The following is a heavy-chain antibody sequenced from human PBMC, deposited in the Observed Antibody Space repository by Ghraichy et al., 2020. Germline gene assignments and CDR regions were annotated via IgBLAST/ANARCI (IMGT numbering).Heavy chain of an antibody. CDR1: GFTFSNYV. D-gene: IGHD6-13*01. Sequence: ETLSLTCAASGFTFSNYVISWVRQAPGKGLEWVSAISGSGGDTYYPDSVKGRFTISRDNSKNTLYLQMNSLRAEDTAVYYCAKGIAAGTTTISYYYNGMDIWGQGTTVTVSS. V-gene: IGHV3-23*01. CDR3: AKGIAAGTTTISYYYNGMDI. J-gene: IGHJ6*02. CDR2: ISGSGGDT.